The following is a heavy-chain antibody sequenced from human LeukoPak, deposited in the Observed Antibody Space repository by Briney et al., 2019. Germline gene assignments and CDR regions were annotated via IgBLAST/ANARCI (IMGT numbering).Heavy chain of an antibody. CDR2: ISYDGSNK. CDR1: GITFSSYA. CDR3: ARGSTGRAFDI. J-gene: IGHJ3*02. V-gene: IGHV3-30-3*01. Sequence: PGGSLRLSCGASGITFSSYAMHWVRQAPGKGLEWVAVISYDGSNKYYADSVKGRFTISRDNSKNTLYLQMNSLRAEDTAVYYCARGSTGRAFDIWGQGTMVTVSS. D-gene: IGHD4-17*01.